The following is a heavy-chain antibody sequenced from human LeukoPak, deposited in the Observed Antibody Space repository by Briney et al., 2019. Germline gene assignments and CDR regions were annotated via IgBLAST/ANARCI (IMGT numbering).Heavy chain of an antibody. D-gene: IGHD2-15*01. CDR3: ARDGYCRGETCYSERTFDS. J-gene: IGHJ4*02. CDR2: VYYSGTT. Sequence: PGGSLRLSCTASGFTFGDYAMSWFRQPPGKALEWIGSVYYSGTTYYNPALKSRVTISVDTSKKQFSLKVTSVTAADTAFYYCARDGYCRGETCYSERTFDSWGQGTLVTVSS. V-gene: IGHV4-59*12. CDR1: GFTFGDYA.